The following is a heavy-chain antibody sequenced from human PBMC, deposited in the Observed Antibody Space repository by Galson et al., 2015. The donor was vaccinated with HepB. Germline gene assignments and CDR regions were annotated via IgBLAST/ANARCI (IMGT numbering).Heavy chain of an antibody. CDR3: ARGEVRVNCYDP. Sequence: TLSLTCAVSGGSISTDSYSWSWIRQPPGKGLEWIGYIFHTGGTYYNPSLKSRVTMSVDRSKNQFSLNLTSVTAADTAMYYCARGEVRVNCYDPWGPGTLVTVPS. D-gene: IGHD3-10*01. J-gene: IGHJ5*02. V-gene: IGHV4-30-2*01. CDR1: GGSISTDSYS. CDR2: IFHTGGT.